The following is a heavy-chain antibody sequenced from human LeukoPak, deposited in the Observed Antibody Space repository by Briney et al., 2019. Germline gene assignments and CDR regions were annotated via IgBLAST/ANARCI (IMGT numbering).Heavy chain of an antibody. CDR3: ARLPTGYPNWFDP. CDR2: IYHSGTT. Sequence: SGTLSLTCAVSGGSIISSSCNWGWIRQPPGKGLEWIGTIYHSGTTYYNPSLKSRVTISVDTSKNQFFLKLSSVTAADTAVYYCARLPTGYPNWFDPWGQGSLVTVSS. D-gene: IGHD3-9*01. CDR1: GGSIISSSCN. J-gene: IGHJ5*02. V-gene: IGHV4-39*01.